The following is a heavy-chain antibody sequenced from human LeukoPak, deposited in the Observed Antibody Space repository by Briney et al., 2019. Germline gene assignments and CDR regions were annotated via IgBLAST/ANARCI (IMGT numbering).Heavy chain of an antibody. V-gene: IGHV4-34*01. CDR2: INHSGST. CDR1: GGSFSGYY. Sequence: SETLSLTCAVYGGSFSGYYWSWIRQPPGKGMEWIGEINHSGSTNYNPSLKSRVTISVDTSKNQFSLKLSSVTAADTAVYYCARVNYSSSSALDYWGQGTLVTVSS. CDR3: ARVNYSSSSALDY. J-gene: IGHJ4*02. D-gene: IGHD6-6*01.